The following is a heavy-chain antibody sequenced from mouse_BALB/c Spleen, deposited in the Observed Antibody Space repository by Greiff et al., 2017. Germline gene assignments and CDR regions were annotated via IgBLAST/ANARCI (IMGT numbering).Heavy chain of an antibody. CDR3: ARDSYYYGSSYLYDYAMDY. CDR2: IRNKANGYTT. Sequence: EVQRVESGGGLVQPGGSLRLSCATSGFTFTDYYMSWVRQPPGKALEWLGFIRNKANGYTTEYSASVKGRFTISRDNSQSILYLQMNTLRAEDSATYYCARDSYYYGSSYLYDYAMDYWGQGTSVTVSS. D-gene: IGHD1-1*01. J-gene: IGHJ4*01. V-gene: IGHV7-3*02. CDR1: GFTFTDYY.